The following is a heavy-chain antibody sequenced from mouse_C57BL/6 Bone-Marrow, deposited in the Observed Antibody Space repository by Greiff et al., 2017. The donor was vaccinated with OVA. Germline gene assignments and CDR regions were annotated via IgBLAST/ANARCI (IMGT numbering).Heavy chain of an antibody. V-gene: IGHV1-4*01. D-gene: IGHD2-10*02. CDR1: GYTFTSYT. J-gene: IGHJ3*01. CDR3: ARWGYELAY. CDR2: LNPSCRYT. Sequence: QVQLKESGAELARPGASVKMSCKASGYTFTSYTMHWVKPRPGQGLEWIGYLNPSCRYTTSNQTFKDKATLTADKSSSTAYMQLGGLTSEDSAVYYCARWGYELAYWGQGTLVTGSA.